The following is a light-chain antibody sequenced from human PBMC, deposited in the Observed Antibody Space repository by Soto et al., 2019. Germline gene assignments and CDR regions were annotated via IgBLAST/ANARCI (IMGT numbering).Light chain of an antibody. Sequence: EIVLTQSPGTLSLSPGETATLSCRASQSVSNSYLSWYQQKPGQAPRLLIYGASSRATGIPDRFSGRGSGTDFTLTISRLEPEYFAVYFCQHYGRSPPYTFVHGTKLDI. J-gene: IGKJ2*01. CDR2: GAS. CDR3: QHYGRSPPYT. CDR1: QSVSNSY. V-gene: IGKV3-20*01.